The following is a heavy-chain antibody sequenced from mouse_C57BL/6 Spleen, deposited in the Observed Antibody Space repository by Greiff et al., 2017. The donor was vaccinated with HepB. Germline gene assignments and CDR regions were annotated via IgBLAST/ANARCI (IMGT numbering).Heavy chain of an antibody. D-gene: IGHD1-1*01. CDR3: ATYGSSWNYFDY. CDR1: GYTFTSYW. J-gene: IGHJ2*01. Sequence: QVQLKQPGAELVKPGASVKLSCKASGYTFTSYWMHWVKQRPGQGLEWIGMIHPNSGSTNYNEKFKSKATLTVDKSSSTAYMQLSSLTSEDSAVYYCATYGSSWNYFDYWGQGTTLTVSS. V-gene: IGHV1-64*01. CDR2: IHPNSGST.